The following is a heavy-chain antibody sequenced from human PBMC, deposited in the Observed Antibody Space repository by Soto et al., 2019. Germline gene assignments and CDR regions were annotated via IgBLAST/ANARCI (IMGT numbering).Heavy chain of an antibody. CDR2: IIPISGTA. V-gene: IGHV1-69*01. CDR3: ARSQGSSTSLEIYYYYYYGMDV. CDR1: GGTFSSYA. J-gene: IGHJ6*02. D-gene: IGHD2-2*01. Sequence: QVQLVQSGAEVKKPGSSVKVSCKASGGTFSSYAISWVRQAPGQGLEGRGGIIPISGTANYAQKFQGRVTITADESTSTVSMELSSLRSEDTAVYFCARSQGSSTSLEIYYYYYYGMDVWGQGTTVTVSS.